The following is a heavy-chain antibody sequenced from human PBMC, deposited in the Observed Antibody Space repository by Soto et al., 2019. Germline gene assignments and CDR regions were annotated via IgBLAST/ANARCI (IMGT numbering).Heavy chain of an antibody. D-gene: IGHD6-13*01. J-gene: IGHJ5*02. V-gene: IGHV4-34*01. Sequence: KPSETLSLTCAVYGGSFSGYYWSWVRQPPGKGLEWIGEINHSGSTNYNPSLKSRVTISVDTSKNHFSLKLGSVTAADTAVYYCASPFGIAAPGFDPWGQGTLVTVSS. CDR2: INHSGST. CDR1: GGSFSGYY. CDR3: ASPFGIAAPGFDP.